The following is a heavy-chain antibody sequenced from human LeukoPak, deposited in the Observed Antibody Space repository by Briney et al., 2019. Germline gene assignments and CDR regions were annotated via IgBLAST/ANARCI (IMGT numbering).Heavy chain of an antibody. J-gene: IGHJ4*02. CDR3: ARERYYYDSSGPDY. CDR2: ISSSGSTI. V-gene: IGHV3-48*03. CDR1: GFTFSSYE. D-gene: IGHD3-22*01. Sequence: GGSLRLSCAASGFTFSSYEMNWVRQAPGKGLEWVSYISSSGSTIYYADSVKGRFTISRDNAKNSLYLQMNSLRAEDTAVYYCARERYYYDSSGPDYWGQGTLVTVSS.